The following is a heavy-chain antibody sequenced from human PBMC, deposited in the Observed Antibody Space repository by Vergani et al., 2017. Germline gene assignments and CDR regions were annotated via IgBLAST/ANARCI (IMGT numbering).Heavy chain of an antibody. V-gene: IGHV3-7*01. CDR1: GFIFSNYW. J-gene: IGHJ4*02. D-gene: IGHD3-9*01. CDR3: AKERDYDILTGPSAY. CDR2: IKQDGSDK. Sequence: EVQLVESGGGLVQPGGSLRLSCAGSGFIFSNYWMSWVRQAPGKGLEWVANIKQDGSDKYYVDSVKGRFTISRDNAKKSLYLQMNSLRAEDTAVYYCAKERDYDILTGPSAYWGQGTLVTVSS.